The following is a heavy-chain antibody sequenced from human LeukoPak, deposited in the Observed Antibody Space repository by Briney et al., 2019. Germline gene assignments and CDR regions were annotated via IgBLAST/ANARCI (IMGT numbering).Heavy chain of an antibody. Sequence: GEALQISCKGAGSSFTSYWIGWGRRKAEKGVEWRGIIYPGDSDTRYSASFQGHVTISADKSISTSYLHWSSLKAPHTAMYYCARLAASETYYYDSSGYYYFDYWRQGTLVTVSS. J-gene: IGHJ4*02. V-gene: IGHV5-51*01. CDR3: ARLAASETYYYDSSGYYYFDY. CDR1: GSSFTSYW. CDR2: IYPGDSDT. D-gene: IGHD3-22*01.